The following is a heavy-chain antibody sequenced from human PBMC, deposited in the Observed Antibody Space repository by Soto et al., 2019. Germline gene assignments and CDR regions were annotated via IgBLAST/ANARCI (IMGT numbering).Heavy chain of an antibody. J-gene: IGHJ6*02. V-gene: IGHV5-51*01. Sequence: PGESLKISCKGSGYSFTSYWIGWVRQMPGKGLEWMGIIYPGDSDTRYSPSFQGQVTISADKSISTAYLQWSSLKASDTAMYYCARWGLAAAGTGYLTPGYYYYGMDVWGQGTTVTVSS. CDR2: IYPGDSDT. CDR1: GYSFTSYW. D-gene: IGHD6-13*01. CDR3: ARWGLAAAGTGYLTPGYYYYGMDV.